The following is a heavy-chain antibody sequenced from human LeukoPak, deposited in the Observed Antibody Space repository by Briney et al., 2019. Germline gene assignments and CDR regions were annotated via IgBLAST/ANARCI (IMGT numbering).Heavy chain of an antibody. D-gene: IGHD4-11*01. CDR3: AADHDYILSYDSYGPLDA. V-gene: IGHV1-58*01. CDR2: IGVGSGNT. CDR1: GFTFSNSA. J-gene: IGHJ5*02. Sequence: ASVKVSFKASGFTFSNSAVQWVRQARGQRFEGIGWIGVGSGNTNYAERFQERVTFTRDMSTSTTYMELSSLRSEDTAVYYCAADHDYILSYDSYGPLDAWGQGTLVTVSS.